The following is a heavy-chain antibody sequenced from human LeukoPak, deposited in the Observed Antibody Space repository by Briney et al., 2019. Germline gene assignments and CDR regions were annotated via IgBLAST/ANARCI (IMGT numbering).Heavy chain of an antibody. CDR2: IYYSGST. Sequence: SQTLSLTCTVSGGSISSGDYYWGWVRQPPGTGLEWIGYIYYSGSTYYNPSLKSRVTISVDTSKNQFSLKLSSVTAADTAVYYCARGYCSGGSCYSWYFDLWGRGTLVTVSS. J-gene: IGHJ2*01. V-gene: IGHV4-30-4*01. CDR1: GGSISSGDYY. D-gene: IGHD2-15*01. CDR3: ARGYCSGGSCYSWYFDL.